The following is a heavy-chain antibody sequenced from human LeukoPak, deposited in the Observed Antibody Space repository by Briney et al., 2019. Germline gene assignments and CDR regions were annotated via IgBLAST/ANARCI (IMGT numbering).Heavy chain of an antibody. D-gene: IGHD4-17*01. CDR1: GFTFEDYG. CDR2: INWNGGGR. J-gene: IGHJ5*02. Sequence: RPGGSLRLSCAASGFTFEDYGMNWVRHVPGKGPEWVCGINWNGGGRRYADSVKGRFSISRDNAKNSLYLQMNSLRVDDTAFYYCARDAVPSGRSWFDPWGQGTLVTVSS. CDR3: ARDAVPSGRSWFDP. V-gene: IGHV3-20*04.